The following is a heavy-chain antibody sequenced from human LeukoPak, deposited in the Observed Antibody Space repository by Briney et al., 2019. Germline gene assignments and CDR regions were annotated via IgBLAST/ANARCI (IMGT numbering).Heavy chain of an antibody. Sequence: GGSLRLSCAASGFTFSSYSMNWVRQAPGKGLEWLSYISSSSSTIYYADSMKGRFTISRDNAKNSLYLQMNSLRAEDTAVYYCARDPGLPRAYTVNYWGQGSLVTVSS. D-gene: IGHD1-1*01. CDR3: ARDPGLPRAYTVNY. CDR1: GFTFSSYS. CDR2: ISSSSSTI. V-gene: IGHV3-48*01. J-gene: IGHJ4*02.